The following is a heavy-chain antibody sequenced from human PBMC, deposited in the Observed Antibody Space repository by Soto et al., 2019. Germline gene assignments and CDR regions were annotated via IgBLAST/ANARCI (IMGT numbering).Heavy chain of an antibody. D-gene: IGHD3-10*01. Sequence: TLSLTCAVSGGSISSGGYSWSWIRQPPGKGLEWIGYIYHSGSTYYNPSLKSRVTISVDRSKNQFSLKLSSVTAADTAVYYCASSITMVRGVITHYYYGMDVWGQGTTVTVSS. CDR2: IYHSGST. J-gene: IGHJ6*02. CDR3: ASSITMVRGVITHYYYGMDV. CDR1: GGSISSGGYS. V-gene: IGHV4-30-2*01.